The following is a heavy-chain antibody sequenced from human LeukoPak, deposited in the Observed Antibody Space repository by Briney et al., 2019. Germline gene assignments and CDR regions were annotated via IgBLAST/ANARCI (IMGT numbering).Heavy chain of an antibody. Sequence: ASVKVSCKASGYTAYHMHWVRQAPGQGLEWMGWINPNSGDTNYAQKFQGRVTMTRDTSISTSYMELNSLRSDDTAMYYCARVSSGGWHFDYWGQGTLVTVFS. V-gene: IGHV1-2*02. CDR2: INPNSGDT. CDR3: ARVSSGGWHFDY. CDR1: GYTAYH. J-gene: IGHJ4*02. D-gene: IGHD6-19*01.